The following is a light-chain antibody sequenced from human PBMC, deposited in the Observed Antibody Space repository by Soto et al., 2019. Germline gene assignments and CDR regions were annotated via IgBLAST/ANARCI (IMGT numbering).Light chain of an antibody. Sequence: EIVMTQSPATLSVSPGDGATLSCRASQSVDSNLAWYQQKPGQTPRLLIYGASTRPTGIPARFSGSGSGTEFTLTISSLQSEDSAVYYCQQYHSWPAFGQGTKVDIK. V-gene: IGKV3D-15*01. CDR1: QSVDSN. CDR3: QQYHSWPA. J-gene: IGKJ1*01. CDR2: GAS.